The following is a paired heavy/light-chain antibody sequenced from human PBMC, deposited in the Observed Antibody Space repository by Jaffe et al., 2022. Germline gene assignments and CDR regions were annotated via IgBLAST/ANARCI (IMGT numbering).Light chain of an antibody. CDR2: GNS. CDR1: SSNIGAGYD. V-gene: IGLV1-40*01. Sequence: QSVLTQPPSVSGAPGQRVTISCTGSSSNIGAGYDVHWYQQLPGTAPKLLIYGNSNRPSGVPDRFSGSKSGTSASLAITGLQAEDEADYYCQSYDSSLSARVFGTGTKVTVL. CDR3: QSYDSSLSARV. J-gene: IGLJ1*01.
Heavy chain of an antibody. CDR3: AREGGSERYCTGGVCSPSWLYYYYMDV. CDR2: INTNTGNP. D-gene: IGHD2-8*02. J-gene: IGHJ6*03. Sequence: QVQLVQSGSELKKPGASVKVSCKASGYTFTSYAMNWVRQAPGQGLEWMGWINTNTGNPTYAQGFTGRFVFSLDTSVSTAYLQISSLKAEDTAVYYCAREGGSERYCTGGVCSPSWLYYYYMDVWGKGTTVTVSS. CDR1: GYTFTSYA. V-gene: IGHV7-4-1*02.